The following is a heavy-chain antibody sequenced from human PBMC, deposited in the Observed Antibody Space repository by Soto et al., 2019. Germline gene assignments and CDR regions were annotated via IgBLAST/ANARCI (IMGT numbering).Heavy chain of an antibody. CDR1: GFTFSSYS. CDR2: ISSSSSYI. V-gene: IGHV3-21*01. CDR3: ARDSPLLLDY. J-gene: IGHJ4*02. Sequence: GGSLRLSCAASGFTFSSYSMHWVRQAPGKGLEWVSSISSSSSYIYYADSVKGRFTISRDNAKNSLYLQMNSLRAEDTAVYYCARDSPLLLDYWGQGTLVTVSS.